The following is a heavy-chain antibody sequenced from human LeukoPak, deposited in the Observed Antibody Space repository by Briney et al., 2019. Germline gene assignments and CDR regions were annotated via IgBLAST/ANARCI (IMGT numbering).Heavy chain of an antibody. V-gene: IGHV3-23*01. CDR2: IGGRDGST. J-gene: IGHJ4*02. D-gene: IGHD3-22*01. Sequence: GGSLRLSCAASGFTFSSYAMSWVSQAPGKGLEWVSAIGGRDGSTYYADSVKGRFTISRDNAKNSLYLQTNSLRAEDTAVYYCARAQYYSDSTGYYYLHYWGQGTLVTVSS. CDR1: GFTFSSYA. CDR3: ARAQYYSDSTGYYYLHY.